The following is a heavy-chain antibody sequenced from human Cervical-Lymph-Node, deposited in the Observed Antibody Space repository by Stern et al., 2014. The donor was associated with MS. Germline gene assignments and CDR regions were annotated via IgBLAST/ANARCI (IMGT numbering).Heavy chain of an antibody. D-gene: IGHD5-12*01. CDR1: GFTFRTYW. CDR2: IKQDESER. Sequence: EVQLVESGGDLVQPGGSLRLSCAASGFTFRTYWMSWVRQAPGKGLEWVANIKQDESERHYVDTVKGRFTISRDNAKNSLYLQMNSLRVEDTAVYYCGRGSSGRYTGYDNFWGQGTLVTVSS. V-gene: IGHV3-7*01. CDR3: GRGSSGRYTGYDNF. J-gene: IGHJ4*02.